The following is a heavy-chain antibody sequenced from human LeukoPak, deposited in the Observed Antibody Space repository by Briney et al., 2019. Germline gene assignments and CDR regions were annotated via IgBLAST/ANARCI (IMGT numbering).Heavy chain of an antibody. V-gene: IGHV3-30*18. J-gene: IGHJ4*02. CDR1: GFTFSSYG. Sequence: AGSLRLSFAASGFTFSSYGMHWVRQAPGKGLEWVAVISYDGSNKYYADSVKGRFTISRDNSKNTLYLQMNSLRAEDTAVYYCAKEDYWGQGTLVTVSS. CDR3: AKEDY. CDR2: ISYDGSNK.